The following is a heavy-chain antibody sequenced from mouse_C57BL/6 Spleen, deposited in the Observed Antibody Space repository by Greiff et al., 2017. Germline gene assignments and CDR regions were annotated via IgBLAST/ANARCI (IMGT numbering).Heavy chain of an antibody. CDR3: ARGGIYDGYSYYAMDY. CDR1: GYSITSGYY. V-gene: IGHV3-6*01. Sequence: EVKLQESGPGLVKPSQSLSLTCSVTGYSITSGYYWNWIRQFPGNKLEWMGYISYDGSNNYNPSLKNRISITRDTSKNQFFLKLNSVTTEDTATYYCARGGIYDGYSYYAMDYWGQGTSVTVSS. D-gene: IGHD2-3*01. CDR2: ISYDGSN. J-gene: IGHJ4*01.